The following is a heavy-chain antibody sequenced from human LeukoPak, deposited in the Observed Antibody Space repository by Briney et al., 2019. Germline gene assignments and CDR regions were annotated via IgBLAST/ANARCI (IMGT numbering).Heavy chain of an antibody. Sequence: SETLSLTCTVSGGSIRSSDDYWGFVRQTPGKGLEWMGSIYYTGSSHYNPSLKSRATISVDTSKNQFSLKLTSVTAADTAVYYCTRAASSGPLFTYHMDVWGKGTTVTVSS. V-gene: IGHV4-39*07. J-gene: IGHJ6*03. CDR1: GGSIRSSDDY. D-gene: IGHD3-22*01. CDR3: TRAASSGPLFTYHMDV. CDR2: IYYTGSS.